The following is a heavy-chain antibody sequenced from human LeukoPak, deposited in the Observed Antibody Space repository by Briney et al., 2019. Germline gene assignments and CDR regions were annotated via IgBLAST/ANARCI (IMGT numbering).Heavy chain of an antibody. CDR1: GYSLSSGYY. CDR3: ARRGDPNYFDY. CDR2: NYHSGST. Sequence: SETLSLTCPVSGYSLSSGYYWGWIRQPPGKGLGWIGSNYHSGSTYYNPSLKSRVTISVDTSKNQFSLTPSSVTAAATAACYCARRGDPNYFDYWGQGTLVTVSS. J-gene: IGHJ4*02. V-gene: IGHV4-38-2*01. D-gene: IGHD3-10*01.